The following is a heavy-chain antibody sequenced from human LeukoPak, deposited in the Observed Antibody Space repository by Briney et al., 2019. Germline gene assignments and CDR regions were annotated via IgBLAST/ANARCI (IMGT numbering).Heavy chain of an antibody. CDR2: INTSGGST. V-gene: IGHV1-46*01. D-gene: IGHD3-22*01. J-gene: IGHJ4*02. Sequence: ASVKVSCKASGYTFSAYYMHWVRQAPGQGLEWMGIINTSGGSTSYAQKFQGRVTMTRDTSTSTVYMELSSLRSEDTAVYYCARDRGGYYTWGQGTLVTVSS. CDR3: ARDRGGYYT. CDR1: GYTFSAYY.